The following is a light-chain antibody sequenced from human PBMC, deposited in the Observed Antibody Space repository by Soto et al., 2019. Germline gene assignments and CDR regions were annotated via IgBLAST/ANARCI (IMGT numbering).Light chain of an antibody. V-gene: IGKV1-39*01. CDR2: GAS. CDR1: PTISTY. J-gene: IGKJ1*01. Sequence: DIQMTQSPSPLSASVGDRVTITCRASPTISTYLNWYQQKPGKAPKLLIYGASSLQSGVPSRFSGSGSGTDFTLTISSLQPEDFGTYYCQQSFSTPRTFGQGTKVDIK. CDR3: QQSFSTPRT.